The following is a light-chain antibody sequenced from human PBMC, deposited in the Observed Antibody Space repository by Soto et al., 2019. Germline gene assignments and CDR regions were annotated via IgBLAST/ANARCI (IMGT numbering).Light chain of an antibody. V-gene: IGKV3-20*01. CDR1: ESVDTTY. Sequence: EIVLTQSPGTLSLSPGERATLSCRPSESVDTTYFAWYQQRPGQTPRLLIHGASSRATGIPDRFSGSGSGTDVTLTISRLEPEDFAVYYCHQYGSFSFGGGTKVEIK. CDR3: HQYGSFS. CDR2: GAS. J-gene: IGKJ4*01.